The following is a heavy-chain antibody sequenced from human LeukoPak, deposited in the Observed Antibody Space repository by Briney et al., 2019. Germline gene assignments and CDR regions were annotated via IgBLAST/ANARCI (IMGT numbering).Heavy chain of an antibody. V-gene: IGHV3-7*01. J-gene: IGHJ3*01. CDR2: IKEDGSEE. Sequence: GGSLRLSCAASGFTFSSYWMSWVRQAPGKGLECVADIKEDGSEEYYVDSVKGRFSISRDNAKNSLYLQMNSLRAEDTAVYYCARDWLAGNPYHAFDLWGKGTMVTVSS. D-gene: IGHD3-22*01. CDR3: ARDWLAGNPYHAFDL. CDR1: GFTFSSYW.